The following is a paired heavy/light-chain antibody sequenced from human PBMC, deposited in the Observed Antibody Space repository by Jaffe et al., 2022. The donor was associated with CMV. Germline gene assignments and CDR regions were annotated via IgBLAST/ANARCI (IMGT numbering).Light chain of an antibody. CDR1: QSISTW. CDR2: KAS. J-gene: IGKJ1*01. V-gene: IGKV1-5*03. CDR3: QQYNRLSRT. Sequence: DIQMTQSPSTLSASVGDRVTITCRASQSISTWLAWYQQKPGKAPKILIYKASSLKSGVPSRFSGSGSGTEFTLTISSLQPDDFATYYCQQYNRLSRTFGPGTKVQIE.
Heavy chain of an antibody. CDR2: ISWNGDNI. J-gene: IGHJ3*02. CDR1: GFTFQDYA. CDR3: AILSSSSAGDAFDI. V-gene: IGHV3-9*01. D-gene: IGHD6-13*01. Sequence: EVQLVESGGGLVQPGRSLRLSCAASGFTFQDYAMHWVRQAPGKGLEWVSGISWNGDNIVYADSVKGRFTMSRDNAKNSLYLQMNSLRAEDTALYYCAILSSSSAGDAFDIWGQGTVVTVSS.